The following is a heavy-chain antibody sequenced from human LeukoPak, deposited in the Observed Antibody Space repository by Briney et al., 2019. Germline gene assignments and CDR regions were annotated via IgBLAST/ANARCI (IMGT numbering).Heavy chain of an antibody. CDR1: GFTFSSYA. CDR3: ARDRKTDGYFYWYFDL. V-gene: IGHV3-30-3*01. J-gene: IGHJ2*01. D-gene: IGHD5-18*01. Sequence: GGSLRLSCAASGFTFSSYAMHWVRQVPGKGLEWVAVMSYDGGTKYYADSVKGRVTISRDNSKNTLYLQMNSLRTEDTAVYYCARDRKTDGYFYWYFDLWGRGTLVTVSS. CDR2: MSYDGGTK.